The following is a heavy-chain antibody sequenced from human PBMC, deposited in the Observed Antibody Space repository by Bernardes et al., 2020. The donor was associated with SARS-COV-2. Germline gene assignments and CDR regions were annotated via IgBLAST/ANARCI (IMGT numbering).Heavy chain of an antibody. Sequence: ASVKVSCKVSGYTLTELSMLWVRQAPGKGLEWMGGFDPEDGETIYAQKFQGRVTMTEDTSTDTAYMELSSLRSEDTAVYYCATSVAVKHEDWFDPWGQGTLVTVSS. V-gene: IGHV1-24*01. CDR2: FDPEDGET. D-gene: IGHD6-19*01. CDR1: GYTLTELS. J-gene: IGHJ5*02. CDR3: ATSVAVKHEDWFDP.